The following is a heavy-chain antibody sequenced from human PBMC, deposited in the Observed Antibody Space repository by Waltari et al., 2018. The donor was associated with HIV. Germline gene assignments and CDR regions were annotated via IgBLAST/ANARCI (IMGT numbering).Heavy chain of an antibody. Sequence: DVQLMESGGALVQPGGSLTISCVASGFSFGDYWMTWIRQAPGEGLEWVANIKKDGSETSYVDAVKGRFIISRDNAENSLYLQMDSLRAEDTAVYYCARRAAVLVNDYWGQGTLVVVSS. CDR1: GFSFGDYW. V-gene: IGHV3-7*01. CDR3: ARRAAVLVNDY. CDR2: IKKDGSET. J-gene: IGHJ4*02. D-gene: IGHD2-15*01.